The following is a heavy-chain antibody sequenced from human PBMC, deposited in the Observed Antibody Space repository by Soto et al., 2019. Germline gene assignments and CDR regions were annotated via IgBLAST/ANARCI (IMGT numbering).Heavy chain of an antibody. CDR2: TIPIFGTA. CDR1: GGTFSSYA. CDR3: ARPSYYYDSSGYYAYYYGMDV. Sequence: RASVKVSCKASGGTFSSYAISWVRQAPGQGLEWMGGTIPIFGTANYAQKFQGRVTITADESTSTAYMELSSLRSEDTAVYYCARPSYYYDSSGYYAYYYGMDVWGQGTTVTVSS. D-gene: IGHD3-22*01. J-gene: IGHJ6*02. V-gene: IGHV1-69*13.